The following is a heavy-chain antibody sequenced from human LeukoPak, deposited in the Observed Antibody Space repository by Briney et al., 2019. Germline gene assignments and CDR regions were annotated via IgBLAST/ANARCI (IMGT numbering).Heavy chain of an antibody. J-gene: IGHJ6*03. V-gene: IGHV4-39*01. D-gene: IGHD3-10*01. CDR3: ATVRRGFGESSKYYSYYYMDV. CDR2: IYYSGST. CDR1: GGSISSSSYC. Sequence: SETLSLTCTVSGGSISSSSYCWGWIRQPPRKGLEWIGSIYYSGSTYYNPSLKSRVTISVDTSKNQFSLNLSSVTAADTAVYYCATVRRGFGESSKYYSYYYMDVWGKGTTVTISS.